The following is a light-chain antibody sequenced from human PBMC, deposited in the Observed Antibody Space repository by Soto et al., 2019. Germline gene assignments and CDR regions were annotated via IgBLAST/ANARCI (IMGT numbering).Light chain of an antibody. CDR1: QSISSW. CDR2: KAS. Sequence: DIQMTRSPSTLYESEGDRVSITCRASQSISSWLAWYQQKPGKAPKLLIYKASTLESGVPSRFSGSGSETEFTLTISSLQPDDYATYYCQPYNSYSRTFGQGGKVDI. J-gene: IGKJ1*01. CDR3: QPYNSYSRT. V-gene: IGKV1-5*03.